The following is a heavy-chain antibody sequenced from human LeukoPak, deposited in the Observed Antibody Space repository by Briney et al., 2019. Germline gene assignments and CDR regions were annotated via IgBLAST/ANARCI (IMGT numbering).Heavy chain of an antibody. CDR3: ARGLRDSSGYHTYGMDV. CDR2: INHSEST. CDR1: GGSFSGYY. J-gene: IGHJ6*02. D-gene: IGHD3-22*01. V-gene: IGHV4-34*01. Sequence: PSETLSLTCAVYGGSFSGYYWSWIRQPPGKGLEWIGEINHSESTNYNPSLKSRVTISVDTSKNQFSLKLSSVTAADTAVYYCARGLRDSSGYHTYGMDVWGQGTTVTVSS.